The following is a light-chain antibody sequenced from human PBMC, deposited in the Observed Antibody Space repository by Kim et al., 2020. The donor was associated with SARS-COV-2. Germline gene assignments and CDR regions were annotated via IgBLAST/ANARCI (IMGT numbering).Light chain of an antibody. CDR1: QGISNY. CDR2: PAS. J-gene: IGKJ1*01. CDR3: QKYSTAPWT. V-gene: IGKV1-27*01. Sequence: SASVGDRVTITRRASQGISNYLVWYQQKPGKVPKVLIYPASTLQSGVPSRFSGSGSGTEFTLTISSLQPEDAATYYCQKYSTAPWTFGQGTKVEI.